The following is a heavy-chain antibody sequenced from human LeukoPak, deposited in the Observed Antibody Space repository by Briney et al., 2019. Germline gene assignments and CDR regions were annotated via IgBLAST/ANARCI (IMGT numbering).Heavy chain of an antibody. CDR1: GFTFDDYA. Sequence: GGSLRLSCAASGFTFDDYAMHRVRKAPGKGLESVSLLSGDCGSTYYADSVKGRFTISRDNSKNSLYLQMHSLSTEDTALYYCPKALYGDYEIDYWGQGTLVTVSS. V-gene: IGHV3-43*02. J-gene: IGHJ4*02. CDR2: LSGDCGST. CDR3: PKALYGDYEIDY. D-gene: IGHD4-17*01.